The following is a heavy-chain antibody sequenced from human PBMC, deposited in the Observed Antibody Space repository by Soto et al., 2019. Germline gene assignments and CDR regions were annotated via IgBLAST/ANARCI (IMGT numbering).Heavy chain of an antibody. CDR3: AKDLILYRIAATNSWDY. Sequence: QVQLVESGGGVVQPGRSLRLSCAASGFTFSTYAMHWVRQAPGKGLEWVAVISYDGSNKYYADSVKGRFTISRDDSKKTLYLQMNSLRAEDTAVYYCAKDLILYRIAATNSWDYWGQGTLVTVSS. CDR2: ISYDGSNK. D-gene: IGHD6-25*01. J-gene: IGHJ4*02. V-gene: IGHV3-30*18. CDR1: GFTFSTYA.